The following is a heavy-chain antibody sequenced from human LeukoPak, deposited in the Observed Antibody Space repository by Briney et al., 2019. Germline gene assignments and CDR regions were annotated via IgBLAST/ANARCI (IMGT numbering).Heavy chain of an antibody. J-gene: IGHJ4*02. CDR3: TRDETGIDY. V-gene: IGHV3-20*04. Sequence: PGGSLRLSCTTSGFIFDDFGLSWVRQAPGKGLEWVSSINWNGSITPYADSVRGRFTISRDNDKNSLYLQMNSLKVEDTALYYCTRDETGIDYWGPGTLVTVSS. D-gene: IGHD1-1*01. CDR2: INWNGSIT. CDR1: GFIFDDFG.